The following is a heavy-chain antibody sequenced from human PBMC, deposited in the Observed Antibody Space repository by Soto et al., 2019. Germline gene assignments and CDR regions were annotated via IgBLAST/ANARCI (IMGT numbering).Heavy chain of an antibody. V-gene: IGHV3-30-3*01. Sequence: GGSLRLSCAASGFTFSSYAMHWVRQAPGKGLEWVAVISYDGSNKYYADSVKGRFTISRDNSKNTLYLQMNSLRAEDTAVYYCARSSGADTAYSSSSVPWAPWGQGTLVTVSS. CDR2: ISYDGSNK. CDR1: GFTFSSYA. J-gene: IGHJ5*02. D-gene: IGHD6-13*01. CDR3: ARSSGADTAYSSSSVPWAP.